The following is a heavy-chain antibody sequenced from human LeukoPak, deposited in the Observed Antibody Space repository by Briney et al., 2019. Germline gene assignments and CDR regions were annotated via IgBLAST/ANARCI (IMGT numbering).Heavy chain of an antibody. V-gene: IGHV3-74*01. J-gene: IGHJ4*02. CDR2: IKGDGIST. CDR1: GFDFSSNW. D-gene: IGHD1-14*01. CDR3: ATQRGGNPAY. Sequence: PGGSLRLSCAASGFDFSSNWMHWVRHAPGQGLVWVSRIKGDGISTNYADSVKGRFTISRDNAKNMLYLQVNSLRAEDTAVYYCATQRGGNPAYWGQGTLVTVSS.